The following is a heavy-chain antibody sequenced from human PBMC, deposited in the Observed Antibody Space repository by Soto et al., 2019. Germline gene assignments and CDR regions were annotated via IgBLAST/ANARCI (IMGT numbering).Heavy chain of an antibody. Sequence: ASVKVSCKASGFTFTSYYMHWVRQAPGQGLEWMGIISPSGDSTNYTQKFQGRVTMTRDTSTSTVYMDLSSLRSEDTAVYYCASGYNPYYYYGMDVWGQGTTVTVSS. CDR1: GFTFTSYY. CDR3: ASGYNPYYYYGMDV. J-gene: IGHJ6*02. V-gene: IGHV1-46*01. D-gene: IGHD3-10*01. CDR2: ISPSGDST.